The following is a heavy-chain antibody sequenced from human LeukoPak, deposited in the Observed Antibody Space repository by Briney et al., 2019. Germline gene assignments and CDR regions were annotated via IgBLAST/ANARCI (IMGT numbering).Heavy chain of an antibody. D-gene: IGHD5-18*01. V-gene: IGHV3-23*01. CDR3: ARDGPGYSFDY. CDR1: GFTFSSHV. CDR2: INRSGEKT. J-gene: IGHJ4*02. Sequence: GGSLRLSCAASGFTFSSHVMSWVRQAPGKGLEWVSSINRSGEKTYYADSVKGRFTISRDNAKNSLYLQMNSLRAEDTAVYYCARDGPGYSFDYWGQGTLATVSS.